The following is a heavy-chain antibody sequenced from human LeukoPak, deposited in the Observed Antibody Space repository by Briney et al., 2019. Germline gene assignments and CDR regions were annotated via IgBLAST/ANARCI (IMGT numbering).Heavy chain of an antibody. J-gene: IGHJ6*02. CDR3: ARTLRIAASNYYYYYGMDV. V-gene: IGHV5-51*01. D-gene: IGHD6-6*01. CDR1: GYSFTSYW. Sequence: GESLKISCKGSGYSFTSYWIGWVRQMPGKGLEWMGIIYPGDSDTRYSPSFQGQVTISADKSISTAYLQWSSLKASDTAMYYCARTLRIAASNYYYYYGMDVWGQGTTVTVSS. CDR2: IYPGDSDT.